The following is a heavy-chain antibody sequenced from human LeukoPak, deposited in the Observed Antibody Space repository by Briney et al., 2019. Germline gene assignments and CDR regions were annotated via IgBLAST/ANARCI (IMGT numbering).Heavy chain of an antibody. CDR1: GFTFTNYA. Sequence: GGSLRLSCTASGFTFTNYAMSWVRQAPGKGLQWVSSIGESGDTPYYTDSVRGLFTVSRDNSKNTLYLQMSSLRAEDTAVYYCTTELITMVRGVIIRGYWGQGTLVTVSS. D-gene: IGHD3-10*01. CDR2: IGESGDTP. V-gene: IGHV3-23*01. J-gene: IGHJ4*02. CDR3: TTELITMVRGVIIRGY.